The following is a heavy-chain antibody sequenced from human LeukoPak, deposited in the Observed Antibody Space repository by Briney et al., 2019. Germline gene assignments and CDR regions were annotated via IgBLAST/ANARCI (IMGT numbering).Heavy chain of an antibody. J-gene: IGHJ4*02. CDR1: GFTFSSYG. D-gene: IGHD3-16*01. CDR3: AKGLTSADYGGY. CDR2: ISGSGGGT. V-gene: IGHV3-23*01. Sequence: TGGSLRLSCAASGFTFSSYGIHWVRQAPGKGLEWVSAISGSGGGTYYADSVKGRFTISRDNSKNTLYLQMSSLRAEDTAIYYCAKGLTSADYGGYWGQGALVTVSS.